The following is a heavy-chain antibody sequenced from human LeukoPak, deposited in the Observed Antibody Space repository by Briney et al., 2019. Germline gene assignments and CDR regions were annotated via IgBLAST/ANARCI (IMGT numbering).Heavy chain of an antibody. J-gene: IGHJ4*02. CDR3: ALSFDYDSSGSVY. CDR2: INHSGRS. D-gene: IGHD3-22*01. CDR1: GGSFSGYF. Sequence: TPSETLSLTCAVYGGSFSGYFWSWIRQPPGKGLEWIGEINHSGRSNYNPSLKSRVTISVDTSKSQFSLKLSSVTAADTAVYYCALSFDYDSSGSVYWGQGTLVTVSS. V-gene: IGHV4-34*01.